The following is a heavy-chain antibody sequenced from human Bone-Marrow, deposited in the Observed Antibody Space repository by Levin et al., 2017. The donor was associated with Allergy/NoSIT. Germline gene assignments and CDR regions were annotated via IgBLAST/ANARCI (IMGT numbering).Heavy chain of an antibody. CDR1: GGPVNSGSYY. CDR3: TRDRGSSGWFES. CDR2: VYYSGTT. D-gene: IGHD3-22*01. J-gene: IGHJ5*01. Sequence: PSETLSLTCSVSGGPVNSGSYYWSWIRQPPGKGLEWIGSVYYSGTTNYNPSLKRRASITIDTSKNQFSLTLSSLTAADTAVYYCTRDRGSSGWFESWGQGTLVTVSS. V-gene: IGHV4-61*01.